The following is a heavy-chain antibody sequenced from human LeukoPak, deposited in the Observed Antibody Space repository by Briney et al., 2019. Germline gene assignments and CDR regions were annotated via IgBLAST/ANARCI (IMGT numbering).Heavy chain of an antibody. V-gene: IGHV3-21*01. D-gene: IGHD5-18*01. Sequence: PGGSLRLFCAASGFTFSRYSLNWVRQAPGKGLEWVSSITTSSSYIYYADSVKGRFTISRDNARNSLYLHMNSLRAEDTAVYYCARDLGGYSYGSHFDYWGQGTLVTVSS. J-gene: IGHJ4*02. CDR1: GFTFSRYS. CDR2: ITTSSSYI. CDR3: ARDLGGYSYGSHFDY.